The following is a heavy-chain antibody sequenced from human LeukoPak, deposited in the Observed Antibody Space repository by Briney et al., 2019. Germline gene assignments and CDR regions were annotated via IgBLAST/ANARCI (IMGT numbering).Heavy chain of an antibody. J-gene: IGHJ6*02. D-gene: IGHD5-18*01. CDR1: GGSISSSSYY. V-gene: IGHV4-39*07. CDR3: AWLGVHTAMVNSKLPNGGEPNYHYYYYGMDV. Sequence: SETLSLTCTVSGGSISSSSYYWGWIRQPPGKGLEWIGSIYYSGSTYYNPSLKSRVTISVDTSKNQFSLKLSSVTAADTAVYYCAWLGVHTAMVNSKLPNGGEPNYHYYYYGMDVWGQGTTVTVSS. CDR2: IYYSGST.